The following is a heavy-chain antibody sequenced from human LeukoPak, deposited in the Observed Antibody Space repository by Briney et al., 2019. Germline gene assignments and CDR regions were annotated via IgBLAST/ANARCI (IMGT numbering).Heavy chain of an antibody. J-gene: IGHJ4*02. CDR2: IRYDGSNK. CDR1: GFTVSGNY. D-gene: IGHD4-11*01. CDR3: AKGYSNYFDY. V-gene: IGHV3-30*02. Sequence: RSGGSLRLSCAASGFTVSGNYMSWVRQAPGKGLEWVAFIRYDGSNKYYADSVKGRFTISRDNSKNTLYLQMNSLRAEDTAVYYCAKGYSNYFDYWGQGTLVTVSS.